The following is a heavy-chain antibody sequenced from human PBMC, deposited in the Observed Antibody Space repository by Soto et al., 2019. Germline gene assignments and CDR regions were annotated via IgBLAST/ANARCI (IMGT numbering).Heavy chain of an antibody. CDR2: IIPYYNTL. CDR3: ASGASRWYPYFFDS. CDR1: EGTFNSCA. V-gene: IGHV1-69*01. J-gene: IGHJ4*02. Sequence: QAQVVQSGAEVRKPGSSVKLSCKASEGTFNSCAIAWVRQAPGQGLEWMGGIIPYYNTLNYAQKFQDRVTITADDSTNTVHMELSSLRSDDTAVYFCASGASRWYPYFFDSWAQGTLVTVSS. D-gene: IGHD6-13*01.